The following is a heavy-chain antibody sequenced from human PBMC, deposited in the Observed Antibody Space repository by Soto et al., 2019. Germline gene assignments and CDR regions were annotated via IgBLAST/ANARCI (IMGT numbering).Heavy chain of an antibody. J-gene: IGHJ4*02. CDR1: GGSFSGYY. CDR2: INHSGST. CDR3: ARGPGYGQRYFDY. Sequence: SETLSLTCAVYGGSFSGYYWSWIRQPPGKGLEWIGEINHSGSTNYNPSLKSRVTISVDTSKNQFSLKLSSVTAADTAVYYCARGPGYGQRYFDYWGQGTLVTVSS. D-gene: IGHD3-16*01. V-gene: IGHV4-34*01.